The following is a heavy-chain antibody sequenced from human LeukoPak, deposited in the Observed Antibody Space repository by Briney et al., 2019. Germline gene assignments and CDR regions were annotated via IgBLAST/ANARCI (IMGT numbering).Heavy chain of an antibody. V-gene: IGHV3-23*01. CDR2: ISGSGGST. CDR3: AKDRNYYDSSGYYYVFDY. J-gene: IGHJ4*02. Sequence: GGSLRLSCAASGFTFSSYAMSWVRQAPGKGLEWVSAISGSGGSTYYADSVKGRFTISRDNSKNTLYLQMNSLRAEDTAVYYCAKDRNYYDSSGYYYVFDYWGQGTLVTVSS. D-gene: IGHD3-22*01. CDR1: GFTFSSYA.